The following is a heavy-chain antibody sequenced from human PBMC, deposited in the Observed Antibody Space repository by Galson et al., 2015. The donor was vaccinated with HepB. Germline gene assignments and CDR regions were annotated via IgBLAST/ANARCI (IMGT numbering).Heavy chain of an antibody. CDR1: GGTFNTYA. D-gene: IGHD3-3*01. Sequence: SVKVSCKASGGTFNTYAISWVRQAPGQGLEWIGGIIPVFGSANYAQKFQDRVTIIADKSTSTAYMELSSLKSEDTAVYYCALLTIFGVIIPTNFHYGMDVWGQGTTVTVSS. CDR3: ALLTIFGVIIPTNFHYGMDV. CDR2: IIPVFGSA. J-gene: IGHJ6*02. V-gene: IGHV1-69*06.